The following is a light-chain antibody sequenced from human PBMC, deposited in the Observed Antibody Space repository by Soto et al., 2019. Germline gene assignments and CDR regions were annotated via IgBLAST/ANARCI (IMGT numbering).Light chain of an antibody. CDR1: QNIRSR. CDR2: DAS. J-gene: IGKJ1*01. V-gene: IGKV1-5*01. Sequence: DFQMTQSPSTLSSSLGERVTITCRASQNIRSRLAWFQQKPGKAPKLLIYDASSLESGVPQRFSGSGSGTEFTLTISSLQTDDFSTYYCQQYNSYSLTCGQGTKVDIK. CDR3: QQYNSYSLT.